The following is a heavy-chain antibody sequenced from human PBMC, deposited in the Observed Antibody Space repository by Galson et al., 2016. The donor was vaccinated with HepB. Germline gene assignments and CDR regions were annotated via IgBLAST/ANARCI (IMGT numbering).Heavy chain of an antibody. Sequence: SLRLSCAASGFTFSSHAMSWVRQAPGRGLGWVSCLSGSGGSTYYADSVKGRFTLSRDNSKNTLYLQMNSLRAEDTAIYYCARDPSWYPSGWYDFWGQGTLVTVSS. V-gene: IGHV3-23*01. CDR2: LSGSGGST. J-gene: IGHJ5*01. D-gene: IGHD6-19*01. CDR1: GFTFSSHA. CDR3: ARDPSWYPSGWYDF.